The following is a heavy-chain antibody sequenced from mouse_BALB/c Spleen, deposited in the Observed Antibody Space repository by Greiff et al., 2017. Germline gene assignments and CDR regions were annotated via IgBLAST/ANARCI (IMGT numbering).Heavy chain of an antibody. CDR2: ISSGGST. Sequence: EVQRVESGGGLVKPGGSLKLSCAASGFTFSSYAMSWVRQTPEKRLEWVASISSGGSTYYPDSVKGRFTISRDNARNILYLQMSSLRSEDTAMYYCARGRGDYGAWLAYWGQGTLVTVPA. V-gene: IGHV5-6-5*01. J-gene: IGHJ3*01. CDR3: ARGRGDYGAWLAY. CDR1: GFTFSSYA. D-gene: IGHD1-1*01.